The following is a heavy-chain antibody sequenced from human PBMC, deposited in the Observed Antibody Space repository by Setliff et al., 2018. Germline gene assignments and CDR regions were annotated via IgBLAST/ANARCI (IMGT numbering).Heavy chain of an antibody. CDR3: ARGRNIAARLLDS. J-gene: IGHJ4*02. Sequence: PSETLSLTCNVSGDSINRSGYYWGWIRQPPGKGLEWIGSMYYSGSTSYYNPSLKSRVTISIDTSKDQFSLKLISMTAADTAVYYCARGRNIAARLLDSWGQGTLVTVSS. CDR2: MYYSGSTS. CDR1: GDSINRSGYY. D-gene: IGHD6-6*01. V-gene: IGHV4-39*07.